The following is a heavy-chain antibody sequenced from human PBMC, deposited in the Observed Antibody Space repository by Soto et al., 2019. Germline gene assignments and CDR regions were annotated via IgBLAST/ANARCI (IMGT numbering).Heavy chain of an antibody. D-gene: IGHD6-13*01. Sequence: EVQLVESGGDLVQPGGSLRLSCAASGFSFGSSWMTWVRQAPVKGLEWVANVKKDGSKINYLDSVRGRVTVYRDNAKNSLYLEMNSLRAEDTALYYCARDVSPGSSSLYLDAFDLWGQGTMVTVSS. CDR1: GFSFGSSW. CDR3: ARDVSPGSSSLYLDAFDL. J-gene: IGHJ3*01. CDR2: VKKDGSKI. V-gene: IGHV3-7*05.